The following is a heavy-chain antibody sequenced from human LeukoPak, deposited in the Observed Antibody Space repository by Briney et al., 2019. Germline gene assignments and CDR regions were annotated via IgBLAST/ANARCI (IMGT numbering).Heavy chain of an antibody. CDR2: IYTSGST. J-gene: IGHJ5*02. Sequence: SETLSLTCTVSGGSIGSYYWSWIRQPAGKGLEWIGRIYTSGSTNYNPSLKSRVTMSVDTSKNQFSLKLSSVTAADTAVYYCAREGGQLPTVSRWFDPWGQGTLVTVSS. D-gene: IGHD2-2*01. CDR1: GGSIGSYY. CDR3: AREGGQLPTVSRWFDP. V-gene: IGHV4-4*07.